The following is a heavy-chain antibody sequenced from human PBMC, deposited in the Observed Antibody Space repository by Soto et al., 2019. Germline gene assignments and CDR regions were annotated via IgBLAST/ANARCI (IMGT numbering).Heavy chain of an antibody. CDR1: GGSISSYF. V-gene: IGHV4-59*01. J-gene: IGHJ2*01. CDR2: IYYTGGT. Sequence: QVQLQESGPGLVKPSETLSLTCTVSGGSISSYFWSWIRQPPGKGLEWIGYIYYTGGTNYNPSLKSRVTISVDTSKNQFSLQLSSVTAADTAINWYFDLWGRGTLVTVSS. CDR3: FDL.